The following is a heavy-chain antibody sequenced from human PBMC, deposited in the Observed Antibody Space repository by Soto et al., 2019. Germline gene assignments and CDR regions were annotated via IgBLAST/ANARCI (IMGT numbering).Heavy chain of an antibody. J-gene: IGHJ5*02. CDR2: ISYNAGST. Sequence: GGSLSLSCAASGLTFSNQAMNWVRQAPGRGLEWVSSISYNAGSTFYADSVKGRFTISRDNSKNTLYLHMNSLRVEDTAVYYCAQSSSMWYHACFDPWGQGTLVTVYS. CDR3: AQSSSMWYHACFDP. D-gene: IGHD6-13*01. V-gene: IGHV3-23*01. CDR1: GLTFSNQA.